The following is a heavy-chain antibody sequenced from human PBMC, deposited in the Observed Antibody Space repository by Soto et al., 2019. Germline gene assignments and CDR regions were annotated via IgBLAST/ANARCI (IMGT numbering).Heavy chain of an antibody. D-gene: IGHD5-18*01. Sequence: SGFTFSSYAMHWVRQAPGKGLEWVAVISYDGSNKYYADSVKGRFTISRDNSKNTLYLQMNSLRAEDTAVYYCAREGFVDTAMVTWAAFDIWGQGTMVTVSS. CDR2: ISYDGSNK. V-gene: IGHV3-30-3*01. CDR1: GFTFSSYA. J-gene: IGHJ3*02. CDR3: AREGFVDTAMVTWAAFDI.